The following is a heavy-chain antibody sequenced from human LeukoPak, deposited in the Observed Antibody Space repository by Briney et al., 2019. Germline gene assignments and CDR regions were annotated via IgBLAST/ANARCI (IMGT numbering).Heavy chain of an antibody. J-gene: IGHJ4*02. CDR1: GGSISSYY. D-gene: IGHD4-17*01. Sequence: PSETLSLTCTVSGGSISSYYWSWIRQPPGKGLEWIGYIYYSESTNYNPSLKSRVTISVDTSKNQFSLKLSSVTAADTAVYYCAGMTTVTTFDYWGQGTLVTVSS. CDR2: IYYSEST. CDR3: AGMTTVTTFDY. V-gene: IGHV4-59*01.